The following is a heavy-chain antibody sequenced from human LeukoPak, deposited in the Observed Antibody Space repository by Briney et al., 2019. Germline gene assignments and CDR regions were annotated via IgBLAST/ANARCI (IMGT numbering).Heavy chain of an antibody. CDR3: GREMSLRGEGGYYMDV. J-gene: IGHJ6*03. Sequence: SETLSLTCIVSGDSITGHYWNWIRQPAGKGLEWIGRISYVGHSDYSASLKGRLTMSIDTSKNQFYLKLSSVAAADTAVYYCGREMSLRGEGGYYMDVWGKGTTVTVSS. CDR1: GDSITGHY. V-gene: IGHV4-4*07. D-gene: IGHD2-21*01. CDR2: ISYVGHS.